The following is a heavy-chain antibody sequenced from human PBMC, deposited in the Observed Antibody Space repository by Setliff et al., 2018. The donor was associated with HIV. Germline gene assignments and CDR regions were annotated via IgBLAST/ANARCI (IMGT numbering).Heavy chain of an antibody. Sequence: SETLSLTCTVSGGSINNDIYFWSWIRQYPGKGLEWIGYIYYSGSTYYNPSLKSRATISVDTSKNQFSLKLSSVTAADTAVYYCIIAYSSGWLAPMGFDSWGQGTLVTVSS. CDR1: GGSINNDIYF. J-gene: IGHJ4*02. V-gene: IGHV4-39*01. D-gene: IGHD6-19*01. CDR2: IYYSGST. CDR3: IIAYSSGWLAPMGFDS.